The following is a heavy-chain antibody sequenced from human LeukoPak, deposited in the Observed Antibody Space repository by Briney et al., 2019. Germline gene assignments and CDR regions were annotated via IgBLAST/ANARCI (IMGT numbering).Heavy chain of an antibody. CDR1: GGSISSYY. D-gene: IGHD6-19*01. CDR2: IYTSGST. V-gene: IGHV4-4*07. CDR3: AREERDGSVWYEGDY. J-gene: IGHJ4*02. Sequence: SETLSLTCTVSGGSISSYYWSWIRQPAGKGLEWIGRIYTSGSTNYNPSLKSRVTMSVDTSKNQFSLKLSSVTAADTAVCYCAREERDGSVWYEGDYWGQGTLVTVSS.